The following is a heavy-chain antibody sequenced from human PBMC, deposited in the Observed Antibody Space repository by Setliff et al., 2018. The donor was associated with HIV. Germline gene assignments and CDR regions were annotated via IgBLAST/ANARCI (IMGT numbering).Heavy chain of an antibody. CDR3: VRGVTRDISGYYRDEYFQH. J-gene: IGHJ1*01. D-gene: IGHD3-22*01. Sequence: ASVKVSCKASGYTFSNFAIGWLRQAPGQGLEWMGWISSYSDNTFYAQSLQGRVTLTTDTSTNTAYMEMRTLRSDDTAVYYCVRGVTRDISGYYRDEYFQHWGQGTPVTVSS. CDR2: ISSYSDNT. CDR1: GYTFSNFA. V-gene: IGHV1-18*01.